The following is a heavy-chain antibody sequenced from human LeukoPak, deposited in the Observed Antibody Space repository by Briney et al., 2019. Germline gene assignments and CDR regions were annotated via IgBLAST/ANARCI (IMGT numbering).Heavy chain of an antibody. CDR2: IYYSGST. V-gene: IGHV4-61*01. CDR1: GGSVSSGSYY. Sequence: SETLSLTCTVSGGSVSSGSYYWSWIRQPPGKGLEWIGYIYYSGSTNYNPSLKSRVTISVDTSKNQFSLKLNSVTAGDTAMYYCASRRGYNWFDPWGQGTLVTVSS. J-gene: IGHJ5*02. D-gene: IGHD3-10*01. CDR3: ASRRGYNWFDP.